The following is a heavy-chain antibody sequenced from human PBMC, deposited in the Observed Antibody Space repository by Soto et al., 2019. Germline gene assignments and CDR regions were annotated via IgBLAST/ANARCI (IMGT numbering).Heavy chain of an antibody. D-gene: IGHD3-10*01. J-gene: IGHJ4*02. V-gene: IGHV3-21*01. Sequence: EVQLVESGGGLVKPGGSLRLSCVASGFTFREYFMNWVRQAPGKGLEWVSSISSSGTYIFYGRSGRGRFTISRDNAKNTVYLQMSSLRVEDTAVYYCARDRRDGGWNYYGSGSAYDHWGQGTLVTVSS. CDR1: GFTFREYF. CDR3: ARDRRDGGWNYYGSGSAYDH. CDR2: ISSSGTYI.